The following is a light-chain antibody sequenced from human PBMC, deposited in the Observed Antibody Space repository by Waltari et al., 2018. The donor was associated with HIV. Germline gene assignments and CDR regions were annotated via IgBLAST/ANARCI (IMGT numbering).Light chain of an antibody. V-gene: IGLV2-11*01. CDR1: SRYVNNYNY. J-gene: IGLJ3*02. Sequence: QSALTQPRSVSGSPGPSVTISCTGTSRYVNNYNYLSWYQHHPGEAPKLVIFGVNKRPSGVPDRFPGSNSGNTASLTISGLQAEDEGQYYCCSYAGSNIHWVFGGGTKLTVL. CDR2: GVN. CDR3: CSYAGSNIHWV.